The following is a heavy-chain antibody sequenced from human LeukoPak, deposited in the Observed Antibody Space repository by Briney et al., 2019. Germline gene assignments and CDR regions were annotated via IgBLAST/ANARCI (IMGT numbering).Heavy chain of an antibody. J-gene: IGHJ4*02. Sequence: PSQTLSLTCAVYGGSFSGYYWSWIRQPPGKGLEWIGEINHSGSTNYNPSLKSRVTISVDTSKNQFSLKLSSVTAADTAVYYCARVVGLRLGELSLDYWGQGTLVTVSS. CDR2: INHSGST. CDR1: GGSFSGYY. V-gene: IGHV4-34*01. CDR3: ARVVGLRLGELSLDY. D-gene: IGHD3-16*02.